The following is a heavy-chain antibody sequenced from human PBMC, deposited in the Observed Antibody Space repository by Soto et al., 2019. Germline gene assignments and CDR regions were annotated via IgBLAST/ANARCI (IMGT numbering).Heavy chain of an antibody. D-gene: IGHD3-9*01. V-gene: IGHV3-23*01. Sequence: EVQLLESGGGLVQPGGSLRLSCAASGFTFSSYAMSWVRQAPGKGLEWVSAISASGGSTYYADSVKGRFTISRDNSKNTLYLQMNSLRAEDTAVYYCAKDLHDILTDYYNGMDVWGQGTTVTVSS. CDR1: GFTFSSYA. CDR3: AKDLHDILTDYYNGMDV. CDR2: ISASGGST. J-gene: IGHJ6*02.